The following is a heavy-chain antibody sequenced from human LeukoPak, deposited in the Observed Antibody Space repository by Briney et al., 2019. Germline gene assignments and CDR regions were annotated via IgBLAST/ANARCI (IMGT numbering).Heavy chain of an antibody. Sequence: SETLSLTCTVSPGAIRSYYWNWIRQPAGQGLQWIGRIYNNSYTNYNPSLKSRITMSIDTSKNQFFLKLRSVTAADTAVYYCARDQTAGTEFDYWGQGTLVTVSS. V-gene: IGHV4-4*07. CDR1: PGAIRSYY. D-gene: IGHD6-13*01. CDR2: IYNNSYT. CDR3: ARDQTAGTEFDY. J-gene: IGHJ4*02.